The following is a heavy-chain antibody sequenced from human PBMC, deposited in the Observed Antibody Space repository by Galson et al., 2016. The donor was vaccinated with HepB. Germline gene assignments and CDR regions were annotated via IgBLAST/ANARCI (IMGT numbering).Heavy chain of an antibody. CDR1: GYTFTSYG. V-gene: IGHV1-18*01. CDR2: INPYNGNT. Sequence: SVKVSCKASGYTFTSYGISWVRQAPGQGLEWMGWINPYNGNTNYAQTLQGRVTMTTDTSTSTAYMELRSLRSDDTAVYYCARDPRKTRYQLLEVYYYYYGMDVWGQGTTVTVSS. CDR3: ARDPRKTRYQLLEVYYYYYGMDV. J-gene: IGHJ6*02. D-gene: IGHD2-2*01.